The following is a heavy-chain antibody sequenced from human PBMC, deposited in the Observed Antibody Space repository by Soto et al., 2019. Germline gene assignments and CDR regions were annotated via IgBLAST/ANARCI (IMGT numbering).Heavy chain of an antibody. CDR2: IYDSGNT. V-gene: IGHV4-31*03. J-gene: IGHJ4*02. Sequence: SETLSLTCTVSGGSITSGGYYWSWIRQHPGKGLEWLGYIYDSGNTFYNPSLKSRITLSVDTSKNQFSLKLSSVTVADTAVYFCARKQAGYFYGIDYWGQGTLVTVSS. CDR3: ARKQAGYFYGIDY. D-gene: IGHD3-10*01. CDR1: GGSITSGGYY.